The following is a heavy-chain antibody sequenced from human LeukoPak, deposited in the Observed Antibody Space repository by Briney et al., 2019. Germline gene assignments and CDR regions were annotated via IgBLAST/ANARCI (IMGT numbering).Heavy chain of an antibody. CDR2: IYYSGST. CDR3: ARDDSSGYHDAFXI. J-gene: IGHJ3*02. CDR1: GGSISSGDYY. D-gene: IGHD3-22*01. Sequence: PSQTLSLTCTVSGGSISSGDYYWSWIRQPPGKGLEWIGYIYYSGSTYYNPSLKSRVTISVDTSKNQFSLKLSSVTAADTAVYYCARDDSSGYHDAFXIWGQGTMVTVSS. V-gene: IGHV4-30-4*08.